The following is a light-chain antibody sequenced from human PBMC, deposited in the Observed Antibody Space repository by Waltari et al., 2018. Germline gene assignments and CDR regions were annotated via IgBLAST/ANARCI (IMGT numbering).Light chain of an antibody. CDR2: DAS. V-gene: IGKV1D-16*01. CDR3: QQYDAYSRT. Sequence: DIQMTQSPSSVSASVGDRVIITCRASQDISRWLAWYQQKPGKAPKFLIYDASTLQSGVPSRFSGSGSGTEFTFTISSLQPDDFATYYCQQYDAYSRTFGQGTKVEVK. CDR1: QDISRW. J-gene: IGKJ1*01.